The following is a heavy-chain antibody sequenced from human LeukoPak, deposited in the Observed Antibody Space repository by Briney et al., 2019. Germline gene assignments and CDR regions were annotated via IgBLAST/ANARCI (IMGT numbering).Heavy chain of an antibody. CDR1: GFTFSSYS. D-gene: IGHD2-15*01. V-gene: IGHV3-21*01. CDR3: AREKVVVAGPDAFDI. J-gene: IGHJ3*02. CDR2: ISSSSSYI. Sequence: PGGSLRLSCAASGFTFSSYSMNWVRQAPGKGLEWVSSISSSSSYIYYADSVKGRFTISRDNSKNTLYLQMNSLRAEDTAVYYCAREKVVVAGPDAFDIWGQGTMVTVSS.